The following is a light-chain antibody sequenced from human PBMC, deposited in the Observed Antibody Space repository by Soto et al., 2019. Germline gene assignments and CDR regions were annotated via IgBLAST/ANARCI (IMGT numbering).Light chain of an antibody. Sequence: EIVMPQSPATLSVSPGDSATLSCRASQSVSSNLAWYQQKPGQAPRLLIYGASTRATGIPARFSGSGSGTEFTLTISSLQSEDFAVYYCQQYNNWYTFGQGTKLEIK. J-gene: IGKJ2*01. CDR2: GAS. CDR1: QSVSSN. CDR3: QQYNNWYT. V-gene: IGKV3-15*01.